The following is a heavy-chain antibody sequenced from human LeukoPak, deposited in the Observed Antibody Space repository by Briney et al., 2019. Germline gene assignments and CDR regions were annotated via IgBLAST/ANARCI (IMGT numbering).Heavy chain of an antibody. D-gene: IGHD1-14*01. V-gene: IGHV4-61*02. CDR2: IYTSGST. CDR3: ARARPDPYYYYYMDV. CDR1: GGSISSGSYY. Sequence: SQTLSLTCTVSGGSISSGSYYWSWIRQPAGKGLEWIGRIYTSGSTNYNPSLKSRVTISVDTSKNQFSLKLSSVTAADTAVYYCARARPDPYYYYYMDVWGKGTTVTVSS. J-gene: IGHJ6*03.